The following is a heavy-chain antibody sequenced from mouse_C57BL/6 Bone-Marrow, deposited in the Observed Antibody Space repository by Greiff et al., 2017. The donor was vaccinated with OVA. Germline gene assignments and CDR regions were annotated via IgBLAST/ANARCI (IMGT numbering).Heavy chain of an antibody. V-gene: IGHV5-4*03. CDR1: GFTFSSYA. CDR3: AQREEFAY. Sequence: EVKLVESGGGLVKPGGSLKLSCAASGFTFSSYAMSWVRQTPEKRLAWVATISDGGSYTYYPDNVKGRFTISRDNAKNNLYLQMSHLKSEDTAMYYCAQREEFAYWGQGTLVTVSA. CDR2: ISDGGSYT. J-gene: IGHJ3*01.